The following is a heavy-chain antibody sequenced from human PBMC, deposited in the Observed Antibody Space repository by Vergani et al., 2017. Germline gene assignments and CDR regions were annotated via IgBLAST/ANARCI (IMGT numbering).Heavy chain of an antibody. D-gene: IGHD6-13*01. V-gene: IGHV4-34*01. Sequence: QVQLQQWGAGLLKPSETLSLTCAVYVWSFSGYYWSWIRQPPGKGLAWIGEINHSGSTNYNPSRKSRVTISVDTSKNQYSLKLSSVTAADTAVYDCASWGSSWYPFVSWGQGTLVTVSS. CDR2: INHSGST. CDR1: VWSFSGYY. J-gene: IGHJ5*02. CDR3: ASWGSSWYPFVS.